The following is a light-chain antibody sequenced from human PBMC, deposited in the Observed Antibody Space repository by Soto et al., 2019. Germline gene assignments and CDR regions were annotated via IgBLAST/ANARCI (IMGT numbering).Light chain of an antibody. CDR2: WAS. V-gene: IGKV4-1*01. J-gene: IGKJ1*01. CDR1: QSVLSSSNNKNY. Sequence: DIVMTQSPDSLAVSLGERATINCKSSQSVLSSSNNKNYLAWYQQKPGQPPKLLIYWASTRESGVPDRFSGSGSATDFTLSISSLQAEDAAVYYCQQYDSPPRTFGQGTKVEIK. CDR3: QQYDSPPRT.